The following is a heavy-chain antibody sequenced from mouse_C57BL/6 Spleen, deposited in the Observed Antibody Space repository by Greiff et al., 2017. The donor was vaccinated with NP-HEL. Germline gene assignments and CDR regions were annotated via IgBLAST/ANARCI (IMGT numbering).Heavy chain of an antibody. CDR3: TRGHHGYYFDY. D-gene: IGHD2-2*01. Sequence: LQQSGAELVRPGASVTLSCKASGYTFTAYEMHWVKQTPVHGLEWIGAIDPETGGTAYNQKFKGKAILTADKSSSTAYMELRSLTSEDSAVYYCTRGHHGYYFDYWGQGTTLTVSS. CDR1: GYTFTAYE. J-gene: IGHJ2*01. CDR2: IDPETGGT. V-gene: IGHV1-15*01.